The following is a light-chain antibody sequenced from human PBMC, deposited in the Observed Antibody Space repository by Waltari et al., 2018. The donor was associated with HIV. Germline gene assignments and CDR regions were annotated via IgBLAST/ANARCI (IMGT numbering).Light chain of an antibody. J-gene: IGKJ2*01. V-gene: IGKV3-15*01. CDR3: QQYNNWPPGT. CDR2: DAS. Sequence: EIVMTQSPATLSVSPGERATLSCRASQSVSSNLAWYQQKPGQAPRLLIYDASTRATGIPARFSGSGSGTYFTLTISSLQFEDFAVYYCQQYNNWPPGTFGQGAKLEIK. CDR1: QSVSSN.